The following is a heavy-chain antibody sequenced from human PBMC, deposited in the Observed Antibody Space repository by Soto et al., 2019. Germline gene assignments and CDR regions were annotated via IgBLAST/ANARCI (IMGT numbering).Heavy chain of an antibody. J-gene: IGHJ6*02. D-gene: IGHD4-17*01. Sequence: PSETLSLTCTVSGGSISSSSYYWGWIRQPPGKGLEWIGSIYYSGSTYYNPSLKSRVTISVDTSKNQFSLKLSSVTAADTAVYYCARQTVMDVWGQGTTVIVSS. CDR1: GGSISSSSYY. V-gene: IGHV4-39*01. CDR2: IYYSGST. CDR3: ARQTVMDV.